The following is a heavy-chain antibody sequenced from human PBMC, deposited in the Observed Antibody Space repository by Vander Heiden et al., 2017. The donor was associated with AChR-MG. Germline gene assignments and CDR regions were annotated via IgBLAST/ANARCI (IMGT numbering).Heavy chain of an antibody. D-gene: IGHD3-3*01. CDR2: ISGSGSRT. Sequence: EVPLLESGGSQVQPGGSLRLSCIGSGFSFNTYSMSWVRQAPGKGLEWVSGISGSGSRTYYAESVKGRFTISRDNSKNTLYLQMNSLRAEDMAVYSCARTILGVSGSYYYYMDVWGKGTTVTVSS. J-gene: IGHJ6*03. CDR1: GFSFNTYS. CDR3: ARTILGVSGSYYYYMDV. V-gene: IGHV3-23*01.